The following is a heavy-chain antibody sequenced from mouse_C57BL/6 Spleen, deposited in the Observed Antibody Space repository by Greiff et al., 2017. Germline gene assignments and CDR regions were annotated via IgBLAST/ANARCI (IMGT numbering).Heavy chain of an antibody. Sequence: QVQLQQSGAELVKPGASVKISCKASGYAFSSYWMNWVKQRPGKGLEWIGQIYPGDGDTNYNGKFKGKATLTADKSSSTAYMQLSSLTSEDSAVYFCARGDSSYPMDYWGQGTSVTVFS. V-gene: IGHV1-80*01. CDR3: ARGDSSYPMDY. J-gene: IGHJ4*01. CDR2: IYPGDGDT. CDR1: GYAFSSYW. D-gene: IGHD3-2*01.